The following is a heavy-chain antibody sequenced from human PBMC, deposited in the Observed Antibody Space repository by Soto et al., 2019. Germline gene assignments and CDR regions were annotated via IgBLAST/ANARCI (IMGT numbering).Heavy chain of an antibody. Sequence: PLETLSLTCGVSGDSIRSSTYYWGWIRQPPGKGLEWLASIYYSGAAYYNPSLRSRVSISVDTSNNRFSLALTSLTAADTAVYFCARLACSVYFQTWGEGSLVTVSS. CDR1: GDSIRSSTYY. J-gene: IGHJ1*01. D-gene: IGHD2-15*01. V-gene: IGHV4-39*02. CDR2: IYYSGAA. CDR3: ARLACSVYFQT.